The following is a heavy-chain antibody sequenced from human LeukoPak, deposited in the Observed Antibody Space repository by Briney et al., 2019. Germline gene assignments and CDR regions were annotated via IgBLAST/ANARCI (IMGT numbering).Heavy chain of an antibody. J-gene: IGHJ4*02. Sequence: SETLSLTCTVSGGSISSYYWSWIRQPPGKGLEWIGYIYYSGGTNYNPSLKSRVTISVDTSKNQFSLKLSSVTAADTAVYYCAREYSSGCTDYWGQGTLVTVSS. V-gene: IGHV4-59*01. CDR3: AREYSSGCTDY. CDR1: GGSISSYY. CDR2: IYYSGGT. D-gene: IGHD6-19*01.